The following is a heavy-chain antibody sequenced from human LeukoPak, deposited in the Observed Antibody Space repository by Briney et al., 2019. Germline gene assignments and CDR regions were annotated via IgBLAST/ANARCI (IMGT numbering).Heavy chain of an antibody. D-gene: IGHD2-21*01. J-gene: IGHJ4*02. CDR3: ANGHGDTDYSDTFDC. CDR1: GFTVSTNY. Sequence: GGSLRLSCAASGFTVSTNYMSWVRQAPGKGLEWVSTITSSGRTYYADPVKGRFTISRDNSKNTLSLQMNGLRAEDTAAYYCANGHGDTDYSDTFDCWGQGTLVAVSS. V-gene: IGHV3-53*01. CDR2: ITSSGRT.